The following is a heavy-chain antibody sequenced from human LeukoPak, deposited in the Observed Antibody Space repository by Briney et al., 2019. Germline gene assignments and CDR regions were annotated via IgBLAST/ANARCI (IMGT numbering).Heavy chain of an antibody. V-gene: IGHV4-30-4*08. CDR3: ARESRFLEWSADY. J-gene: IGHJ4*02. CDR1: GGSISSGDYY. CDR2: IYYSGST. D-gene: IGHD3-3*01. Sequence: PSQTLSLTCTVSGGSISSGDYYWRWIRQPPGTGLEWLGYIYYSGSTYYNPSLKSRVTISVDTSKNQFSLKLSSVTAADTAVYYCARESRFLEWSADYWGQGTLVTVSS.